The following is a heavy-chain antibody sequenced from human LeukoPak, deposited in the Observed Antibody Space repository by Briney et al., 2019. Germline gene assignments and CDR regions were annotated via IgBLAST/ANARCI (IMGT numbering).Heavy chain of an antibody. J-gene: IGHJ3*01. CDR3: ARGESFAFDV. V-gene: IGHV3-23*01. CDR2: ISRAGDRT. CDR1: GFIFSSYD. Sequence: GGSLRLSCVGSGFIFSSYDMGWVRQAPGKGLEWVSSISRAGDRTYYEDSVKGRFTISRDNSRNTMYLQMNSLRAEDTAVYYFARGESFAFDVWGQGTMVTVSS.